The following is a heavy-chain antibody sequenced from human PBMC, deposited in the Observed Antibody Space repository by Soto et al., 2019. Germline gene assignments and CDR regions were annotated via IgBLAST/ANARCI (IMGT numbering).Heavy chain of an antibody. Sequence: EVPLVESGGGLVQPGGSLRLSCVASGIPVSSNYMTWVRQAPGKGLKWVSVLHSGGDTYYANSVKGRFTISRHDSTNTLFLQTNSLTAEDTAVYYCARDGPYYYASRMDVWGQGTTVTVSS. CDR1: GIPVSSNY. J-gene: IGHJ6*02. V-gene: IGHV3-53*04. CDR2: LHSGGDT. CDR3: ARDGPYYYASRMDV. D-gene: IGHD3-10*01.